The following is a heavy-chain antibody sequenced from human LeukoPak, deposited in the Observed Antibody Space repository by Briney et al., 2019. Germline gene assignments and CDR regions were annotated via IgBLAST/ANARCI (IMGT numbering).Heavy chain of an antibody. Sequence: GRSLRLSCAASGFTFRSYTMHWVRQAPGKGLEWVAVILYDGRTTNYAESVRGRFTISRDTSENTLYLQMNNLRPEDTAIYYCAREILGSAFSFDYWGQGTLVTVSS. CDR2: ILYDGRTT. CDR3: AREILGSAFSFDY. J-gene: IGHJ4*02. D-gene: IGHD1-26*01. V-gene: IGHV3-30*04. CDR1: GFTFRSYT.